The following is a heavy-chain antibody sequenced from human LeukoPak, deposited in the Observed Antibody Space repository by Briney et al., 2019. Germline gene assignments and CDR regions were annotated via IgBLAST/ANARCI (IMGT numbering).Heavy chain of an antibody. Sequence: PGGSLRLSCAASGFTFSSYGMHWVRQAPGKGLEWVTVIWFDGSNKYYAESVKGRFTISRDNSKNTLYLRMNSLRAEDTAVYYCAGYGDYGMDVWGQGTTVTVSS. D-gene: IGHD5-18*01. CDR3: AGYGDYGMDV. J-gene: IGHJ6*02. V-gene: IGHV3-33*01. CDR1: GFTFSSYG. CDR2: IWFDGSNK.